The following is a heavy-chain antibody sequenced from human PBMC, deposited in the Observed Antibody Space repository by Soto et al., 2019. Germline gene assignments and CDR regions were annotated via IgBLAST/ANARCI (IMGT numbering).Heavy chain of an antibody. J-gene: IGHJ6*02. V-gene: IGHV1-69*13. CDR2: IIPIFGTA. CDR1: GGTFSSYA. Sequence: ASVKVSCKASGGTFSSYAISWVRQAPGQGLEWMGGIIPIFGTANYAQKLQGRVTITADESTSTAYMELSSLRSEDTAVYYCARAAAAGYYYGMDVWGQGTTVTVSS. D-gene: IGHD6-13*01. CDR3: ARAAAAGYYYGMDV.